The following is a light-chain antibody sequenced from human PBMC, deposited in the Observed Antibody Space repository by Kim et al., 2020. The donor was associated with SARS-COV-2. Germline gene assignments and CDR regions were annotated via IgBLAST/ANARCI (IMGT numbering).Light chain of an antibody. CDR3: KKYDGAPWT. J-gene: IGKJ1*01. Sequence: ASVGDRVTITCRASQDISNYVAWYQQKPGKPPKLLIYAASTLQSGVPSGFSGSGSGTDFTLTISSLQPEDVATYYCKKYDGAPWTFGQGTKVDIK. V-gene: IGKV1-27*01. CDR2: AAS. CDR1: QDISNY.